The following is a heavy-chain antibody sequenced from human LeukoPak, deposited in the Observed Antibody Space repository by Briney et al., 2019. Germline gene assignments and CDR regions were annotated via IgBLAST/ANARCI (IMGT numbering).Heavy chain of an antibody. V-gene: IGHV4-59*08. CDR2: IYYSGST. CDR3: ARPRISGWYGAFDI. CDR1: GGSISSYY. Sequence: PSETLSLTCTVSGGSISSYYWSWIRQPPGKGLEWIGYIYYSGSTNYNPSLKSRVTISVDTSKNQFSLKLTSVTAADTAVYYCARPRISGWYGAFDIWGQGTMVTVSS. D-gene: IGHD6-19*01. J-gene: IGHJ3*02.